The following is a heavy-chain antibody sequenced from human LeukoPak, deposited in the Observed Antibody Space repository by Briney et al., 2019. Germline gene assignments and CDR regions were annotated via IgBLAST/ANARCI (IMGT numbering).Heavy chain of an antibody. Sequence: WIRQPPGKGLEYIGSIYYSGSTYYNPSLKSRVTISVDTSKNQFSLKLSSVTAADTALYYCARHEDIVTPFDYWGQGTLVTVSS. V-gene: IGHV4-39*01. CDR3: ARHEDIVTPFDY. CDR2: IYYSGST. D-gene: IGHD2-15*01. J-gene: IGHJ4*02.